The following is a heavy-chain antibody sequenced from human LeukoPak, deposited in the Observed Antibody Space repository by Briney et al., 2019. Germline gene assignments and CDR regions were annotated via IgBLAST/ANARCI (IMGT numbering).Heavy chain of an antibody. CDR1: GFAFSAYT. V-gene: IGHV3-21*01. J-gene: IGHJ4*02. CDR2: ISGVSNYI. CDR3: AKDHWFAVGNPDRDAVYNFDY. D-gene: IGHD1-26*01. Sequence: PGGSLRLSCAASGFAFSAYTMARVRHAPGRGLEWVSSISGVSNYIYYADSVKGRFTISRDNAKNSLFLQMNSLRVEDTAVYYCAKDHWFAVGNPDRDAVYNFDYWGRGTLVTVSS.